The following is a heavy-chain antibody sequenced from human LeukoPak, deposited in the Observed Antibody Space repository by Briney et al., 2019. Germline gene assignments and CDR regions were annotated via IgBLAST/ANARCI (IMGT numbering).Heavy chain of an antibody. CDR2: IEKDGSEK. CDR3: ARDLSGVTGYTYGRGIDY. J-gene: IGHJ4*02. CDR1: GFTFSSYW. D-gene: IGHD5-18*01. Sequence: GGSLRLSCAASGFTFSSYWMSWVRQAPGKGLGWVANIEKDGSEKYYVDSVKGRFTISRDNAKTSLYLQMNSLRAEDTAVYYCARDLSGVTGYTYGRGIDYWGQGTLVTVSS. V-gene: IGHV3-7*01.